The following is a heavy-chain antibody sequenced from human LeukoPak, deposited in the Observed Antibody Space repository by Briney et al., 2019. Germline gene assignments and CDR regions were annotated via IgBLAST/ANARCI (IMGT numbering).Heavy chain of an antibody. D-gene: IGHD3-3*01. CDR2: ISGSGGST. J-gene: IGHJ4*02. CDR1: GFTFSSYV. V-gene: IGHV3-23*01. Sequence: PGGSLRLSCAASGFTFSSYVISWVRQAPGKGLEWVSSISGSGGSTYYADSVKGRFTISRGNSKNTLYLQMNSLRVEDTDVYYCTKEGDDFWSGYSPYYFEYWGQGTLVTVSS. CDR3: TKEGDDFWSGYSPYYFEY.